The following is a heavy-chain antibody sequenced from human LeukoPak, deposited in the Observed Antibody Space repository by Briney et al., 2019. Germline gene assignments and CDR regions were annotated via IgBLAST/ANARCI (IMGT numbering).Heavy chain of an antibody. CDR1: GGSISSSSYY. CDR3: ATFRGVITGADY. V-gene: IGHV4-39*07. Sequence: PSETLSLTCTVSGGSISSSSYYWGWIRQPPGKGLEWIGEINHSGGTNYNPSLKSRVTISVDTSKNQFSLKLSSVTAADTAVYYCATFRGVITGADYWGQGTLVTVSS. D-gene: IGHD3-10*01. CDR2: INHSGGT. J-gene: IGHJ4*02.